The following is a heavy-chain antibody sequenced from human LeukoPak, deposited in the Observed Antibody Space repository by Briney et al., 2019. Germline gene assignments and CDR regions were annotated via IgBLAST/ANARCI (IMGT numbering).Heavy chain of an antibody. J-gene: IGHJ6*02. CDR3: TTDATPAYYYYYGMDV. CDR2: IKSKTDGGTT. V-gene: IGHV3-15*07. CDR1: GFSFGGYA. D-gene: IGHD2-2*01. Sequence: GGSLRLSCAASGFSFGGYAMNWVRQAPGKGLKWVGRIKSKTDGGTTDYAAPVKGRFTISRDDSKNTLYLQMNSLKTEDTAVYYCTTDATPAYYYYYGMDVWGQGTTVTVSS.